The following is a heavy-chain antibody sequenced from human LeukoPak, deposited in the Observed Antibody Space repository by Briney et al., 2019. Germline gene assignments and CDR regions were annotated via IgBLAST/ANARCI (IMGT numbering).Heavy chain of an antibody. J-gene: IGHJ4*02. CDR2: INQDGSEK. CDR3: AKRLGVTGSFDY. CDR1: GFTFSSYE. Sequence: GGSLRLSCAASGFTFSSYEMSWVRQAPGKGLEWVANINQDGSEKYYVDSVKGRFTISRDNAKNSLYLQMNSLRAEDTAVYYCAKRLGVTGSFDYWGQGTLVTVSS. D-gene: IGHD3-16*01. V-gene: IGHV3-7*03.